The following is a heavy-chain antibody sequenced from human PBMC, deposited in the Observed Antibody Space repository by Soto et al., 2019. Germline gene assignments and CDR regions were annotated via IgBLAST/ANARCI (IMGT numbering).Heavy chain of an antibody. V-gene: IGHV4-59*01. CDR1: GGSIIGYY. CDR2: IHYSGST. D-gene: IGHD3-22*01. J-gene: IGHJ4*02. CDR3: ARLSNYDNSGSSEGLDH. Sequence: SETLSLTCTVSGGSIIGYYWSWIRQPPGKGLQWIGNIHYSGSTNYSPSLKSRVTISVVSPRNQVSLKLTSVTAADAAVYYCARLSNYDNSGSSEGLDHWGLGTLVTVSS.